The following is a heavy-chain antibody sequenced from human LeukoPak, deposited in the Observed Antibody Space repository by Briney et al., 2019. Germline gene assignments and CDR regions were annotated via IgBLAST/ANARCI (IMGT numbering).Heavy chain of an antibody. D-gene: IGHD3-9*01. Sequence: PGGSLRLSCAASGFTFSDYYMSWIRQAPGKGLEWVANIQPDGTEKYYVDSVKGRFTISRDNAKNSLYLQMNSLRAEDTAVYYCARVKTGYYHYYYYYYMDVWGKGTTVTISS. CDR3: ARVKTGYYHYYYYYYMDV. J-gene: IGHJ6*03. CDR2: IQPDGTEK. CDR1: GFTFSDYY. V-gene: IGHV3-7*01.